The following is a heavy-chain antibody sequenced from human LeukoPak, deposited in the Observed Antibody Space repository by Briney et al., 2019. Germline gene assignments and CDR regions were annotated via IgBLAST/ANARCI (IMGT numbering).Heavy chain of an antibody. CDR1: GFTFSSYA. V-gene: IGHV3-23*01. J-gene: IGHJ4*02. CDR3: AKDNSYSGSAY. Sequence: GGSLRLSCAASGFTFSSYAMTWVRQAPGKGLEWVSVLSGSGGSTYYADSVKGRFTISRDNSKNTLYLQMDSLRAGDTAVYYCAKDNSYSGSAYWGQGTLVTVSS. D-gene: IGHD1-26*01. CDR2: LSGSGGST.